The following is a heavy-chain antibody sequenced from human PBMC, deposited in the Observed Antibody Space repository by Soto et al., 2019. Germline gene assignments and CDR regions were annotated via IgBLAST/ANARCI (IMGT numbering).Heavy chain of an antibody. Sequence: GGSLRLSCAASGFTFDDYGMSWVRQAPGKGLERVSGINWNGGSTGYADSVKGRFTISRDNAKNSLYLQMNSLRAENTALYHCVSYFSGYCSSTSCYSWFDPWGQGTLVTVSS. V-gene: IGHV3-20*01. CDR2: INWNGGST. J-gene: IGHJ5*02. CDR1: GFTFDDYG. CDR3: VSYFSGYCSSTSCYSWFDP. D-gene: IGHD2-2*01.